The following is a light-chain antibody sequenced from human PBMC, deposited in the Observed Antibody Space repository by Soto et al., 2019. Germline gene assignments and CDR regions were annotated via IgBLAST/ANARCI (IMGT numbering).Light chain of an antibody. V-gene: IGKV3-20*01. Sequence: EIVLTQSPGTLSLSPGERATLSCRASQSVSRSYLAWYQQKPGQAPRHLIYGASSRDTGIPDRFSGSGSGTEFTLTISRLGPEDFAVYYCQQYGGSPWTFGQGTKVEIK. CDR1: QSVSRSY. CDR3: QQYGGSPWT. J-gene: IGKJ1*01. CDR2: GAS.